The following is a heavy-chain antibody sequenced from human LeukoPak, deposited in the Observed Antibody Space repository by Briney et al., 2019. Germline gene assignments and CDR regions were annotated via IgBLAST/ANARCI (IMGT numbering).Heavy chain of an antibody. CDR1: GYTFTTYD. CDR2: ISTYNGNT. Sequence: ASVKVSCKASGYTFTTYDISWVRQAPGQGLEWMGWISTYNGNTNYAQKLPGRVTMTTDTSTSTAYMELRSLRSDDTAVYYCARDLKMGYSSGRYSWGTGSSNDYWGQGTLVTVSS. J-gene: IGHJ4*02. D-gene: IGHD6-19*01. V-gene: IGHV1-18*01. CDR3: ARDLKMGYSSGRYSWGTGSSNDY.